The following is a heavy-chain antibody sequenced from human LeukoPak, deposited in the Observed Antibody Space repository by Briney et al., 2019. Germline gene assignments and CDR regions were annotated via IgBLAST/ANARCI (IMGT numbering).Heavy chain of an antibody. CDR2: ISWNSGSI. D-gene: IGHD3-9*01. J-gene: IGHJ6*02. CDR3: AKDHYDILTGYYTSGGMDV. CDR1: GFTFDDYA. Sequence: GGSLRLSCAASGFTFDDYAMHWVRQAPGKGLEGVSGISWNSGSIGYADSVKGRFTISRDNAKNSLYLQMNSLRAEDTALYYCAKDHYDILTGYYTSGGMDVWGQGTTVTVSS. V-gene: IGHV3-9*01.